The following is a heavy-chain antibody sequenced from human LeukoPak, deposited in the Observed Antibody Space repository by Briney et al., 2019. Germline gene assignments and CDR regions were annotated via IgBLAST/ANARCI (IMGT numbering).Heavy chain of an antibody. CDR2: IIPILGIA. J-gene: IGHJ3*02. CDR1: GGTFSSYA. V-gene: IGHV1-69*04. CDR3: ARGWLEDEDAFDI. D-gene: IGHD2-15*01. Sequence: GASVKVSCKASGGTFSSYAISWVRQAPGQGLEWMGRIIPILGIANYAQKFQGRVTITADKSTSTAYMELSSLRSEDTAVYYCARGWLEDEDAFDIWGQGTMVTVSS.